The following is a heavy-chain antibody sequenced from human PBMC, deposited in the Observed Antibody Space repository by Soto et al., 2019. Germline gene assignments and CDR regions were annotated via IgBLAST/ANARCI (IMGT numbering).Heavy chain of an antibody. Sequence: QITLKESGPTLVKPTQTLTLTCTLSGFSHSTSGVAVGWIRQPPGQALEWLGHIYWNDDKYYSTSLKSRLSLSKDTSKNQVVLTMTNVDPLDTGTYYCARLLSAALFSYDLWGQGTLVTVSP. CDR2: IYWNDDK. D-gene: IGHD1-26*01. CDR1: GFSHSTSGVA. J-gene: IGHJ5*02. V-gene: IGHV2-5*01. CDR3: ARLLSAALFSYDL.